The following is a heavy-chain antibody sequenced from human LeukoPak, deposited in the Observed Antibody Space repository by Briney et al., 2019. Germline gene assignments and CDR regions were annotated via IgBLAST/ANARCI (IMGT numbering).Heavy chain of an antibody. CDR1: GGYISTSSYY. J-gene: IGHJ4*02. V-gene: IGHV4-61*05. CDR3: ARKVSSSWLIDY. D-gene: IGHD6-13*01. CDR2: IYYSGST. Sequence: SETLSLTCSVSGGYISTSSYYWGWIRQPPGKGLEWIGYIYYSGSTNYNPSLKSRVTISVDTSKNQFSLKLSSVTAADTAVYYCARKVSSSWLIDYWGQGTLVTVSS.